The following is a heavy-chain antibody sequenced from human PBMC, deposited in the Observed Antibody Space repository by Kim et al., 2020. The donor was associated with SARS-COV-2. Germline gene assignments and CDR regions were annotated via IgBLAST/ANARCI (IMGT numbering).Heavy chain of an antibody. CDR3: VRGIGLGYFQH. Sequence: SETLSLTCTVSGGSISSADYYCTWIRQAPGRGLQWIGYIYYSGRNYYNPSLKSRLSISLDTSKNQFSLKLRSVTAADTAVYYCVRGIGLGYFQHWGQGAL. J-gene: IGHJ1*01. V-gene: IGHV4-30-4*01. CDR1: GGSISSADYY. D-gene: IGHD6-13*01. CDR2: IYYSGRN.